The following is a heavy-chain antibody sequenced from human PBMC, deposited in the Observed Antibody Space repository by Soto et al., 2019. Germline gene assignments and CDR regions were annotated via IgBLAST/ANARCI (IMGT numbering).Heavy chain of an antibody. Sequence: PGESLEISCKGSGYSFTSYWISWVRQMPGKGLEWMGRIDPSDSYTNYSPSFQGHVTISADKSISTAYLQWSSLKASDTAMYYCARGYSGYYYYYGMDVWGQGTTVTVSS. J-gene: IGHJ6*02. CDR3: ARGYSGYYYYYGMDV. CDR2: IDPSDSYT. D-gene: IGHD5-12*01. V-gene: IGHV5-10-1*01. CDR1: GYSFTSYW.